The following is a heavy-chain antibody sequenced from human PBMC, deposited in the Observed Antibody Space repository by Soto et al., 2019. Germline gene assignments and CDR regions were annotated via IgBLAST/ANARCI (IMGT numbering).Heavy chain of an antibody. V-gene: IGHV3-30-3*01. CDR3: ARSSGYISGWYHEVGY. CDR1: GFTFSSYA. D-gene: IGHD6-19*01. J-gene: IGHJ4*02. CDR2: ISYDGSNK. Sequence: QVQLVESGGGVVQPGRSLRLSCAASGFTFSSYAMHWVRQAPGKGLEWVAVISYDGSNKYYADSVKGRFTISRDNSKNTLYLQMNSLRAEDTAVYYCARSSGYISGWYHEVGYWGQGTLVTVSS.